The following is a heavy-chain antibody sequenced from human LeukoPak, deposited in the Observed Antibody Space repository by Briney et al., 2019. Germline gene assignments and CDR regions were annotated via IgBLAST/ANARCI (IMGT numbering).Heavy chain of an antibody. J-gene: IGHJ3*01. CDR2: ISARGNNI. V-gene: IGHV3-23*01. CDR1: GFTFTTYG. D-gene: IGHD3-3*01. Sequence: PGGSLRLSCAASGFTFTTYGMSWVRQAPGKGLEWLSYISARGNNIYYSDSVKGRFTISRDNSKNTLYLQMNSLRAEDTAVHYCVLLFWSGDAFDCWVQGRMV. CDR3: VLLFWSGDAFDC.